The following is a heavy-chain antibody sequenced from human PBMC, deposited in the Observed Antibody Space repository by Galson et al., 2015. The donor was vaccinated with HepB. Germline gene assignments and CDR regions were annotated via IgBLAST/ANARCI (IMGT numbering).Heavy chain of an antibody. CDR1: GFTFSSYA. CDR2: ISYDGSNK. Sequence: SLRLSCAASGFTFSSYAMHWVRQAPGKGLEWVAVISYDGSNKYYADSVKGRFTISRDNSKNTLYLQMNSLRAEDTAVYYCARAGRYCSSTSCYTDYWGQGTLVTVSS. J-gene: IGHJ4*02. V-gene: IGHV3-30-3*01. D-gene: IGHD2-2*02. CDR3: ARAGRYCSSTSCYTDY.